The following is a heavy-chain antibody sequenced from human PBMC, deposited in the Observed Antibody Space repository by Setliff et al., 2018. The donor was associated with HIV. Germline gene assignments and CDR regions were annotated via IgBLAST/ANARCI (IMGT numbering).Heavy chain of an antibody. CDR2: TYYRSKWYN. D-gene: IGHD1-1*01. Sequence: SQTLSLTCAISGDTISSNSVSWNWIRQSPSRGLEWLGRTYYRSKWYNDYAVSVKSRITINPDTSKNQFSLQLNSVTPEDTAVYYCARGGDWDDNYYMDVWGKGTTVTVSS. CDR3: ARGGDWDDNYYMDV. J-gene: IGHJ6*03. V-gene: IGHV6-1*01. CDR1: GDTISSNSVS.